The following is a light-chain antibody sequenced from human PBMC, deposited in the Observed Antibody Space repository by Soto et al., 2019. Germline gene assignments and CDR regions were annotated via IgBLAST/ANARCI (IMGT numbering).Light chain of an antibody. V-gene: IGKV1-5*01. CDR1: QGISSW. CDR2: VAS. Sequence: DIQMTQSPSSVSASVGDRVTITCRASQGISSWLAWYQQKPGKAPRLLMYVASSLQSGVPSRFSGSGSATEFTLTISGLQPDDFATYYCQQYNSYSLTFGQGTKVDI. J-gene: IGKJ1*01. CDR3: QQYNSYSLT.